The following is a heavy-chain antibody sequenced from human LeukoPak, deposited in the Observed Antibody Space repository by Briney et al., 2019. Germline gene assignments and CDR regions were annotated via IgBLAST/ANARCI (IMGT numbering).Heavy chain of an antibody. V-gene: IGHV3-30*02. CDR2: LRYGGSDK. D-gene: IGHD5-18*01. CDR1: VFTFSTYG. Sequence: PGGSLRLSCAASVFTFSTYGIHWVRQARRKGLVGVTFLRYGGSDKYYADSVKGRFTISRDNSKNTLYLQMNSLRAEDTALYYCAKDREYSYNFVFDYWGQGTLVTVSS. CDR3: AKDREYSYNFVFDY. J-gene: IGHJ4*02.